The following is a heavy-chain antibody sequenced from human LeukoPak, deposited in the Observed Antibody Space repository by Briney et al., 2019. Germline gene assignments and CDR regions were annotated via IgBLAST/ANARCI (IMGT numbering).Heavy chain of an antibody. V-gene: IGHV3-53*01. D-gene: IGHD6-19*01. CDR2: IYTGGSA. CDR1: GFTVSSNY. J-gene: IGHJ4*02. CDR3: ARAHSSSDYFDC. Sequence: PGGSLRLSCAASGFTVSSNYMNWVRQAPGKGLEWVSVIYTGGSAYYADSVKGRFTISRDNSKNMLYLQMNSLRAGDTAVYYCARAHSSSDYFDCWGQGILVIVSS.